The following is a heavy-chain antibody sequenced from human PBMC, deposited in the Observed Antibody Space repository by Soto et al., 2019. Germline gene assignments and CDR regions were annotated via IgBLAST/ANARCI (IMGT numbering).Heavy chain of an antibody. D-gene: IGHD5-12*01. V-gene: IGHV3-33*01. J-gene: IGHJ5*02. Sequence: GGSLRLSCAASGFTFSSYGMHWVRQAPGKGLEWVAVIWYDGSNKYYADSVKGRFTISRDNSKNTLYLQMNSLRTEETAVYYCARDAGGYDFSGYNWFDPWGTGTLVTVSS. CDR2: IWYDGSNK. CDR3: ARDAGGYDFSGYNWFDP. CDR1: GFTFSSYG.